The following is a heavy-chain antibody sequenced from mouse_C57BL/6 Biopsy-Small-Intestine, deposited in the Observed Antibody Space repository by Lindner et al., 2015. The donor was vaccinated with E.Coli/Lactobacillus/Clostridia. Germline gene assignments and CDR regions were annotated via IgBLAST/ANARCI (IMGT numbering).Heavy chain of an antibody. J-gene: IGHJ4*01. CDR1: GYTFTSHD. CDR3: ARGSGSWGRDWFDP. D-gene: IGHD3-1*01. V-gene: IGHV1S55*01. Sequence: SVKVSCKASGYTFTSHDINWVRQASGQGLEWMGWMNSNSGSTGYAQKFQGRVTMTRDTSVSTAYMELSSLTFDDTAVYYCARGSGSWGRDWFDPWGQGTLVTVSS. CDR2: MNSNSGST.